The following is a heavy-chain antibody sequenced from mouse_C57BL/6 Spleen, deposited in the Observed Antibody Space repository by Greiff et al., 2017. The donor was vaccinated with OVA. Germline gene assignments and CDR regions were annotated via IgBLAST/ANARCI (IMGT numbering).Heavy chain of an antibody. CDR1: GYTFTDYY. Sequence: VQLQQSGPELVKPGASVKISCKASGYTFTDYYMNWVKQSHGKSLEWIGDINPNNGGTSYNQKFKGKATLTVDKSSSTAYMELRSLTSEDSAVYYCAKGVIYDGYWFAYWGQGTLVTVSA. CDR3: AKGVIYDGYWFAY. J-gene: IGHJ3*01. V-gene: IGHV1-26*01. CDR2: INPNNGGT. D-gene: IGHD2-3*01.